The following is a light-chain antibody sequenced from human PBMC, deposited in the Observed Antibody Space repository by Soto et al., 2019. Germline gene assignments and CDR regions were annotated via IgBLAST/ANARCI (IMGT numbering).Light chain of an antibody. CDR1: QSVSNY. CDR3: HQRSDWPPFT. CDR2: DAS. J-gene: IGKJ3*01. Sequence: EIVLTQSPATLSLSPGERATLSCRASQSVSNYLAWYQQKPGQAPRLLSYDASNRATGIPARFSGSGSGTDFTLTISSLEPEDFAVYYCHQRSDWPPFTFGTGTKVDIK. V-gene: IGKV3-11*01.